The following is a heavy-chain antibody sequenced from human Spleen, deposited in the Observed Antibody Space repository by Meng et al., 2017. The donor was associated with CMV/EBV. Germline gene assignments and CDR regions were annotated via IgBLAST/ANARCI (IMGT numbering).Heavy chain of an antibody. V-gene: IGHV1-2*02. D-gene: IGHD7-27*01. J-gene: IGHJ4*02. CDR3: ARDHAWGADY. CDR2: IKPNSGDT. Sequence: VSCKTSGYFFSDHFRHWVRQAPGQGLEWMGWIKPNSGDTNYAQNFQGRVTMTSDSSFNTAYMELSRLTSDDTAVYYCARDHAWGADYWGQGTLVTVSS. CDR1: GYFFSDHF.